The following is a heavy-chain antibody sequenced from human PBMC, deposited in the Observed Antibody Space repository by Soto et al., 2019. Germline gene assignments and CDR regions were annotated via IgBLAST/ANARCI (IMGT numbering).Heavy chain of an antibody. CDR2: VAQSGYT. V-gene: IGHV4-4*02. CDR1: SGSITSSNW. Sequence: QVQLQESGPGLVKPSETLSLTCTVSSGSITSSNWWSWVRQSPGKGLEWIGEVAQSGYTNRIPSLKSRLTISLDKSRNRFSLRLTSVTAADTALYYCARNRYGGYDFDYWGQGTLVTVSS. J-gene: IGHJ4*02. CDR3: ARNRYGGYDFDY. D-gene: IGHD5-12*01.